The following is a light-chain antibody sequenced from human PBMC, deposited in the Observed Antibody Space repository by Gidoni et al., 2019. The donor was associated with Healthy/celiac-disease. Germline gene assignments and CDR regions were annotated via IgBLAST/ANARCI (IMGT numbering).Light chain of an antibody. CDR3: MQALQTPRT. V-gene: IGKV2-28*01. CDR2: LGS. Sequence: DIVMPQSTLSLPVTPGEPASISCRSSQSLLHSNGYNYLDWYLQKQGQSPQLLIYLGSNRASGVTDRCRGRGSGTDFTLKIRRVEAEDVGVYYCMQALQTPRTFGQGTKVEIK. J-gene: IGKJ1*01. CDR1: QSLLHSNGYNY.